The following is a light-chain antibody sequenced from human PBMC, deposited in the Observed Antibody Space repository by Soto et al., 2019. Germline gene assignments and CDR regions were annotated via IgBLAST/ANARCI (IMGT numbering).Light chain of an antibody. J-gene: IGKJ4*01. CDR1: QSISRT. CDR3: QQYNDWPLT. Sequence: IVLTQSPGTLSVSPGEGLTLSCRASQSISRTLAWYQQRPGQAPRLLIYGASSRATGVPARFSGSGSGTEFTLTISSLQSEDFAVYYCQQYNDWPLTFGGGTKVEIK. V-gene: IGKV3-15*01. CDR2: GAS.